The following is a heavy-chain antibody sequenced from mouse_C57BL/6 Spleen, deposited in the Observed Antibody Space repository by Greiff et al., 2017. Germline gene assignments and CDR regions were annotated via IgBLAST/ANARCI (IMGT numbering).Heavy chain of an antibody. CDR3: ARGDDGYLFDY. Sequence: QVQLQQSGPELVKPGASVKISCKASGYAFSSSWMNWVKQRPGKGLEWIGRIYPGDGDTNYNGKFKGKATLTADKSSSTAYMQLSSLTSEDSAVYFCARGDDGYLFDYWGQGTTLTVSS. V-gene: IGHV1-82*01. J-gene: IGHJ2*01. CDR1: GYAFSSSW. CDR2: IYPGDGDT. D-gene: IGHD2-3*01.